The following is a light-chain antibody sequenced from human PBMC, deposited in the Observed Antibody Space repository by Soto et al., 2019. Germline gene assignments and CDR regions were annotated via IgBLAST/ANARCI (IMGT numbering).Light chain of an antibody. Sequence: QSVLTQPASVSGSPGQSITISCTGTSSDVGSYNLVSWYQQHPGKAPKLMIYEGSKRPSGVSNRFSGSKSGNTASLTSSGLQAEDEADYYCCSYAGSSTSVFGGGTKLTVL. J-gene: IGLJ2*01. CDR2: EGS. CDR3: CSYAGSSTSV. V-gene: IGLV2-23*01. CDR1: SSDVGSYNL.